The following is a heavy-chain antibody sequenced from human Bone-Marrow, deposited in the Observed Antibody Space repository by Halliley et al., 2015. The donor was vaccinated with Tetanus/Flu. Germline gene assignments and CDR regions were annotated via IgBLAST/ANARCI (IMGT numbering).Heavy chain of an antibody. CDR1: GGSISSDNSY. Sequence: TLSLTCTVSGGSISSDNSYWSWIRQPPGKGLEWIGNIYYTGSTFYNPSHKSRITLSVATSKNQFSLKLKSVTAADTAVYYCVRGDYCGGDCFYSSPARDVWGQGTTVPVSS. J-gene: IGHJ6*02. CDR3: VRGDYCGGDCFYSSPARDV. CDR2: IYYTGST. V-gene: IGHV4-30-4*01. D-gene: IGHD2-21*02.